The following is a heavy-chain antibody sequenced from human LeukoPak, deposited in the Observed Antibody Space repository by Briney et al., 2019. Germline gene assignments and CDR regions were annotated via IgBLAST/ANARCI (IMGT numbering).Heavy chain of an antibody. V-gene: IGHV1-2*02. J-gene: IGHJ3*02. D-gene: IGHD1-26*01. CDR2: INPNSGGT. CDR3: ARVGRDIYAFDI. Sequence: ASVKVSCKTSGYTFTGYYLHWVRQAPGQGLEWMGWINPNSGGTNYAQKFQGRVTMTRDTSISTAYMELSRLRSDDTAVYYCARVGRDIYAFDIWGQGTMVTVSS. CDR1: GYTFTGYY.